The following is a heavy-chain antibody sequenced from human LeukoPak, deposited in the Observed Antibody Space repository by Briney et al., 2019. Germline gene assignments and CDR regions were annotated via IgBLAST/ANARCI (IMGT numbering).Heavy chain of an antibody. CDR3: ARDGTGRSSGMDV. J-gene: IGHJ6*02. V-gene: IGHV3-30-3*01. CDR1: GFTFSSYA. Sequence: PGRSLRLSCAASGFTFSSYAMHWVRQAPGKGLEWVAVISYDGSNKYYADSVKGRFTISRDNSKNTLYLQMNSLRAEDTAVYYCARDGTGRSSGMDVWGQGTTVTVSS. D-gene: IGHD1-14*01. CDR2: ISYDGSNK.